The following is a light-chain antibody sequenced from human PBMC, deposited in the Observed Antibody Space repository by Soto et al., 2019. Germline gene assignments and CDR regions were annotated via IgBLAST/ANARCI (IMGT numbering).Light chain of an antibody. CDR2: WAS. CDR3: QQYYSSPTWT. V-gene: IGKV4-1*01. CDR1: QSILYSSNNKNY. Sequence: DIVMTQSPDSLAVSLGERATINCKSSQSILYSSNNKNYFAWFQQKPGQPPKLLIYWASARESGVPDRFSGSGSGTDFTLTISNLQAEDVAVYYCQQYYSSPTWTFGQGTKVEIK. J-gene: IGKJ1*01.